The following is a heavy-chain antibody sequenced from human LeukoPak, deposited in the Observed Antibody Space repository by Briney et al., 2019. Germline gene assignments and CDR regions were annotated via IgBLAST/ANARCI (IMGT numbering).Heavy chain of an antibody. J-gene: IGHJ6*02. CDR3: ARGPEPTADYYYGMDV. CDR2: IIPILGIA. V-gene: IGHV1-69*02. CDR1: GGTFSSCT. Sequence: GASVKVSCKASGGTFSSCTISWVRQAPGQGLEWMGRIIPILGIANYAQKFQGRVTITADKSTSTAYMELSSLRSEDTAVYYCARGPEPTADYYYGMDVWGQGTTVTVSS.